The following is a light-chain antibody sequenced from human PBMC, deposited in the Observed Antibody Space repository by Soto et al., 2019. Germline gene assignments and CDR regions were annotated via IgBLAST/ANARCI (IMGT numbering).Light chain of an antibody. V-gene: IGLV1-44*01. Sequence: QSVLTQPPSASGTPGQRVTISCSGSSSNIGINTVNWYQHLPGTAPQLLIYGTDQRPSGVPDRFSASKSGTSASPAITGLQSEDEADYYCAAWDDSLNGYVFGSGTKVTVL. CDR2: GTD. CDR3: AAWDDSLNGYV. J-gene: IGLJ1*01. CDR1: SSNIGINT.